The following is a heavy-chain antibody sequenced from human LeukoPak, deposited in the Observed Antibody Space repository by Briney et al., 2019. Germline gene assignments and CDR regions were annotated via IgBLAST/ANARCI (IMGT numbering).Heavy chain of an antibody. D-gene: IGHD1-26*01. CDR1: VYTFTRSY. CDR2: INQSVCST. Sequence: GASVKVSCKPSVYTFTRSYMHWVRQAPGPGLEWMGIINQSVCSTTYAQKLHAKVTMTRDTSTSTVYMELSSLRSENTAVYYCARGAESPRGQSDPWGQGTLVTVSS. V-gene: IGHV1-46*01. J-gene: IGHJ5*02. CDR3: ARGAESPRGQSDP.